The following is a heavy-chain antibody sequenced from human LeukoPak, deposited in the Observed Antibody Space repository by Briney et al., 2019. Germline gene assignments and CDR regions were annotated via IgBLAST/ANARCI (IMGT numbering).Heavy chain of an antibody. Sequence: GGSLRLSCAASGFTVSSNYMSWVRQAPGKGLEWVSVIYSGGSTYYADSVKGRFTISRDNSKNTLYLQMNSLRAEDTAVYYCAREFRSSGYYPVEYYYYYMDVWGKGTTVNVSS. CDR2: IYSGGST. V-gene: IGHV3-66*02. CDR3: AREFRSSGYYPVEYYYYYMDV. D-gene: IGHD3-22*01. CDR1: GFTVSSNY. J-gene: IGHJ6*03.